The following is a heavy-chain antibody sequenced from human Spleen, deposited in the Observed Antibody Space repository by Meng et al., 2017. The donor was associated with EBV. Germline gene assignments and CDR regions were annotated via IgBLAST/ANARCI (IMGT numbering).Heavy chain of an antibody. V-gene: IGHV1-46*01. D-gene: IGHD3-10*01. CDR1: GYSFTSYD. J-gene: IGHJ4*02. CDR3: ARDYGSFTDS. CDR2: INPGGGST. Sequence: QVQLVQSGPEGNKPGASVKVACKASGYSFTSYDFHWVRQAPGQGLEWMGVINPGGGSTTYAQKFQGRVTITMDTSASTAYMELSRLRSEDTAVYYCARDYGSFTDSWGQGTLVTVSS.